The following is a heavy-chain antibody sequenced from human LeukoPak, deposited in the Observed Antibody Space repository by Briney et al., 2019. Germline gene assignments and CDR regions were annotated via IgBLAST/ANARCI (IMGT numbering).Heavy chain of an antibody. CDR3: AAGDILTGYSPMSAFDI. Sequence: PGTSVKVSCKASGFTFTSSAVQWVRQARGQRLEGIGWIVVGSGNTNDAQKFQERVTITRDMSTSTAYMELSSLRSEDTAVYYCAAGDILTGYSPMSAFDIWGQGTMVTVSS. CDR2: IVVGSGNT. CDR1: GFTFTSSA. D-gene: IGHD3-9*01. J-gene: IGHJ3*02. V-gene: IGHV1-58*01.